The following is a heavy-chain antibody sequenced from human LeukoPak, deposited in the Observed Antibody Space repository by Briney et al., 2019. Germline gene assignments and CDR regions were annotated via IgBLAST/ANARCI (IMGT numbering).Heavy chain of an antibody. CDR1: GFTFSSYA. Sequence: GGSLRLSCAASGFTFSSYAMSWVRQAPGKGLEWVSAISGSGGSTYYADSVKGRFTISRDNSKNTLYLQMNSLRAEDTAVYYCASYCGGDRYPHGHWGQGTLVTVSS. CDR2: ISGSGGST. D-gene: IGHD2-21*01. J-gene: IGHJ4*02. V-gene: IGHV3-23*01. CDR3: ASYCGGDRYPHGH.